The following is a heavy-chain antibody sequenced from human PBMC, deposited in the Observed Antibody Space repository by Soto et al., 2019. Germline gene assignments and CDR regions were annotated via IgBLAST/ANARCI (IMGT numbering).Heavy chain of an antibody. CDR2: IYYSGST. V-gene: IGHV4-61*01. CDR3: ARLNPTYYYFDY. J-gene: IGHJ4*02. D-gene: IGHD2-8*01. CDR1: GCSVSSGSYY. Sequence: SEALSVRCPVSGCSVSSGSYYWSWIRQPPGKGLEWIGYIYYSGSTNYNPSLKSRVTISVDTSKNQFSLKLSSVTAADTAVYYCARLNPTYYYFDYWGQGTLVPVYS.